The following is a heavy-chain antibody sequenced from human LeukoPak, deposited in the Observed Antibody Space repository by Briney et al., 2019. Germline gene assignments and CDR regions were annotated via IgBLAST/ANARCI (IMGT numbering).Heavy chain of an antibody. V-gene: IGHV3-64*01. CDR2: ISSNGGST. CDR1: GFTFSSYA. CDR3: AKALSNHRGNFDY. Sequence: QPGGSLRLSCAASGFTFSSYAMHWVRQAPGKGLEYVSAISSNGGSTYYANSVKGRFTISRDNSKNTLYLQMNSLRAEDTAVYYCAKALSNHRGNFDYWGQGTLVTVSS. J-gene: IGHJ4*02. D-gene: IGHD4-11*01.